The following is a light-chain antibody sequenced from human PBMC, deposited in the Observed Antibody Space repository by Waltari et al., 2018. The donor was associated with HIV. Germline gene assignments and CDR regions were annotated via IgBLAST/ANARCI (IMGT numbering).Light chain of an antibody. J-gene: IGKJ4*01. CDR2: DAS. CDR3: HQRHDWLT. CDR1: HTASGY. Sequence: IVLTRSPAILSLSPGERAPLSCRASHTASGYLAWYQKKPGQVLRLLIYDASNRAHGIPDRFTVRGSGTNYTLTISRLEPEDFAVYYCHQRHDWLTFGGGTRVELK. V-gene: IGKV3-11*01.